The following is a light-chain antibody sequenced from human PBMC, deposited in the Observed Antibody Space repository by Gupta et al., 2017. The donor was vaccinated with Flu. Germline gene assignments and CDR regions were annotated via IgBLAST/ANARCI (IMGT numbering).Light chain of an antibody. CDR1: NSNIGTGYG. CDR3: QSYDISLTGLYGLYV. V-gene: IGLV1-40*01. Sequence: CTGTNSNIGTGYGIHWYQQFPGTAPKLLIYGDSNRPSGVPDRFSGSRSGTSASLAITGLQAEDEAVYYCQSYDISLTGLYGLYVFGTGTKVTVL. J-gene: IGLJ1*01. CDR2: GDS.